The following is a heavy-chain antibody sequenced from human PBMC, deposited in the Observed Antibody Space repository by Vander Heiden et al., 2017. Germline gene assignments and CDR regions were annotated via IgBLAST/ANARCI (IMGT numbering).Heavy chain of an antibody. CDR1: GGSISSGGYY. Sequence: QVQLQESGPGLVKPSQTLSLTCTVSGGSISSGGYYWSWIRQHPGKGLEWIGYIYYSGGTYYNPSLKSRVTISVDTSKNQFSLKLSSVTAADTAGCCCAREGHSHFDYWGQGTLVTVSS. V-gene: IGHV4-31*03. CDR3: AREGHSHFDY. CDR2: IYYSGGT. D-gene: IGHD2-21*01. J-gene: IGHJ4*02.